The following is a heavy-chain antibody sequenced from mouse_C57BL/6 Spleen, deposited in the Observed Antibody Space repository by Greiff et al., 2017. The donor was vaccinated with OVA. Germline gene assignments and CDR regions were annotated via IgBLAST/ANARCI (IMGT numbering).Heavy chain of an antibody. J-gene: IGHJ3*01. CDR1: GYTFTSYW. CDR3: ARCGSYDGYYDWFAY. CDR2: IHPNSGST. D-gene: IGHD2-3*01. Sequence: QVQLKQPGAELVKPGASVKLSCKASGYTFTSYWMHWVKQRPGQGLEWIGMIHPNSGSTNYNEKFKSKATLTVDKSSSTAYMQLSSLTSEDSAVYYCARCGSYDGYYDWFAYWGQGTLVTVSA. V-gene: IGHV1-64*01.